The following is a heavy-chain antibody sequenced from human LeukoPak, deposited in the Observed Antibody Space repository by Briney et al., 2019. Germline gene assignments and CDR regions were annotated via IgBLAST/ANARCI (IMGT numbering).Heavy chain of an antibody. D-gene: IGHD3-3*01. CDR3: ARGAPAVLRFLEWFNWFDP. CDR2: INHSGST. J-gene: IGHJ5*02. CDR1: GGSFSGYY. Sequence: SETLSLTCAVYGGSFSGYYWSWIRQPPGKGLEWIGEINHSGSTNYNPSLKSRVTMSVDTSKNQFSLKLSSVTAADTAVYYCARGAPAVLRFLEWFNWFDPWGQGTLVTVSP. V-gene: IGHV4-34*01.